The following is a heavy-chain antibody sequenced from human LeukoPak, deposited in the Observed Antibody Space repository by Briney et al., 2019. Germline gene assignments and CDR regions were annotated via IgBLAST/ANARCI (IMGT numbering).Heavy chain of an antibody. D-gene: IGHD1-26*01. CDR3: ARAYSERYGLGYYYMDV. V-gene: IGHV3-7*01. CDR2: IKQDGSEK. CDR1: GFTFTSYS. Sequence: GGSLRLSCAPSGFTFTSYSMNWVRQAPGKGLEWVANIKQDGSEKYYVDSVKGRFTISRDNAKNSLYLQMNSLRAEDTAVYYCARAYSERYGLGYYYMDVWGKGTTVTISS. J-gene: IGHJ6*03.